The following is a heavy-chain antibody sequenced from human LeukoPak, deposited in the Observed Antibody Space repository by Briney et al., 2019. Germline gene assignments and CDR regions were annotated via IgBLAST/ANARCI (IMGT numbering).Heavy chain of an antibody. D-gene: IGHD2-2*01. V-gene: IGHV1-18*01. CDR1: GYTFTSYG. J-gene: IGHJ4*02. CDR2: ISAYNGNT. Sequence: ASVKVSCKASGYTFTSYGISWVPQAPGQGLGWIGWISAYNGNTNYAQKLQGRVTMTTDTSKSTAYMELRSLRSDDTAVYYCARGAVVVPAVYDYWGQGTLVTVSS. CDR3: ARGAVVVPAVYDY.